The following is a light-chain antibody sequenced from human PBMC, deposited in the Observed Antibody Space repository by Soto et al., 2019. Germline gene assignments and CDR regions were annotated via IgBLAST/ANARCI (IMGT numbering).Light chain of an antibody. CDR3: QQYNNWPSLT. V-gene: IGKV3-15*01. J-gene: IGKJ4*01. CDR1: QGISNS. CDR2: GVS. Sequence: EIVMTQSPATLSVSPGERATLSCRASQGISNSLAWYQQKPGRAPRLLIYGVSTRATGIPARFSGSGSGTEFTLTISSLQSEDFAVYYCQQYNNWPSLTFGGGTKVDIK.